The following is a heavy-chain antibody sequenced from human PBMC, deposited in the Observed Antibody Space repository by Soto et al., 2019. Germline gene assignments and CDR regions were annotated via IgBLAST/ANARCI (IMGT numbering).Heavy chain of an antibody. CDR2: IYYSGST. CDR3: ARGMGSSWYRWYYGMDV. V-gene: IGHV4-59*01. J-gene: IGHJ6*02. D-gene: IGHD6-13*01. Sequence: QVQLQESGPGLVKPSETLSLTCTVSGGSISSYYWSWIRQPPGKGLEWIGYIYYSGSTNYNPSLTSRVTISVDTSKNQFSLKLSSVTAADTAVYYCARGMGSSWYRWYYGMDVWGQGTTVTVSS. CDR1: GGSISSYY.